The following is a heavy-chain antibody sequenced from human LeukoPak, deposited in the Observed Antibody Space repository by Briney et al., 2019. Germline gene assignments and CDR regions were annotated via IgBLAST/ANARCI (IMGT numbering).Heavy chain of an antibody. Sequence: GGSLRLSCAAPGFTFNFYIMNWVRQAPGKGLEWLSYISGSSSTVHYADSVKGRFTVSRDNAKNSLYLQMDSLRAEDTAVYYCERIDSRGDLSFDFWGQGTLVTVAS. D-gene: IGHD3-22*01. CDR2: ISGSSSTV. V-gene: IGHV3-48*01. CDR3: ERIDSRGDLSFDF. CDR1: GFTFNFYI. J-gene: IGHJ4*02.